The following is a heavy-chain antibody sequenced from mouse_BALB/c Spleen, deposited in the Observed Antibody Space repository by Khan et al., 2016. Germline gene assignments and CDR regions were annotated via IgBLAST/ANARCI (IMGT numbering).Heavy chain of an antibody. CDR2: ISYSGST. CDR1: GYSITSGSG. CDR3: ARTARITY. J-gene: IGHJ2*01. D-gene: IGHD1-2*01. V-gene: IGHV3-2*02. Sequence: EVQLQESGPGLVKPSQSLSLTCTVTGYSITSGSGWNWIRQFPGNKLEWMGDISYSGSTNYNPSLKSRISITRDTSKNQFFLQLNSVTTEDTATYYCARTARITYWGQGTTLTVSS.